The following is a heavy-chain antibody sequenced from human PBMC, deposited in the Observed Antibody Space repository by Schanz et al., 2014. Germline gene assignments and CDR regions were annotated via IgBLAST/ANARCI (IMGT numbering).Heavy chain of an antibody. D-gene: IGHD3-22*01. CDR2: ISSSSSTI. CDR3: ARGREVVAKIFDV. Sequence: EVQLLESGGGLVQPGGSLRLSCAASGITLSGYGLHWVRQAPGKGLEWVSYISSSSSTIYYADSVKGRFTISRDNAKNSLYLQMNSLRAEDTGVYYCARGREVVAKIFDVWGQGTMVTVSS. CDR1: GITLSGYG. V-gene: IGHV3-48*01. J-gene: IGHJ3*01.